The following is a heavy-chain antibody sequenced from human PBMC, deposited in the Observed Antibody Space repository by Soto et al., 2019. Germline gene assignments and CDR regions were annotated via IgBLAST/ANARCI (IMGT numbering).Heavy chain of an antibody. J-gene: IGHJ5*02. D-gene: IGHD1-20*01. CDR3: ARTGQYNCPLSWFDP. CDR2: ISAYNGNT. Sequence: ASVKVSCKASGYTFTSYGISWVRQAPGQGLEWMGWISAYNGNTNYAQKLQGRVTMTTDTSTSTAYMELRSLRSDGTAVYYCARTGQYNCPLSWFDPWGQGTLVTVSS. CDR1: GYTFTSYG. V-gene: IGHV1-18*04.